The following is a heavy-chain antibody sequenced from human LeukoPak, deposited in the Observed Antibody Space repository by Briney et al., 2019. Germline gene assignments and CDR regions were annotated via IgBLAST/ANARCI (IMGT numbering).Heavy chain of an antibody. CDR3: ASTTSDYGVDY. CDR2: IYYSGST. D-gene: IGHD4-17*01. CDR1: GYSISSSNW. V-gene: IGHV4-28*01. J-gene: IGHJ4*02. Sequence: SDTLSLTCAVSGYSISSSNWWGWIRQPPGKGLEWIGYIYYSGSTYYNPSLKSRVTISVDTSKNQFSLKLSSVTAADTAVYYCASTTSDYGVDYWGQGTLVTVSS.